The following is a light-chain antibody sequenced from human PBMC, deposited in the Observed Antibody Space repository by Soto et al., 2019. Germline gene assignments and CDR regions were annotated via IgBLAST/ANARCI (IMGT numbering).Light chain of an antibody. J-gene: IGKJ2*01. CDR1: QSVSSSY. CDR3: QQYASSPAYT. V-gene: IGKV3-20*01. CDR2: GAS. Sequence: EIVLTQSPGTLSLSPGERATLSCRASQSVSSSYLAWYQQKPGQAPRLLIYGASSRATGIPDRFSGSGSGTDFPLTISRLEPEDSAVYYCQQYASSPAYTFGQGTKLEIK.